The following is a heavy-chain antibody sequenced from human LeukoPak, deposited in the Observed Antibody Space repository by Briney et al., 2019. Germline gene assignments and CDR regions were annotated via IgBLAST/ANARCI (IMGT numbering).Heavy chain of an antibody. J-gene: IGHJ4*02. CDR2: IRSKAYGGTT. CDR3: TSTSPTYYGDYVYVPYYFDY. D-gene: IGHD4-17*01. V-gene: IGHV3-49*03. Sequence: PGGSLRLSCTASGFTFGDYAMSWFRQAPGKGLEWVGFIRSKAYGGTTEYAASVKGRFTISRDDSKSIAYLQMNSLKTEDTAVYYCTSTSPTYYGDYVYVPYYFDYWGQGTLVTVSS. CDR1: GFTFGDYA.